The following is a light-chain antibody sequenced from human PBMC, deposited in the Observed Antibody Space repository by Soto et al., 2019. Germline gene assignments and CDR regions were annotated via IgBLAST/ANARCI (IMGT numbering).Light chain of an antibody. CDR1: SSNIGIHY. Sequence: VLTHPPSVSAAPGQRVTIPCSGSSSNIGIHYVSWYQQLPGAAPKLLIYDNTKRPSGIPDRFSGSKSGTSATLGITGLHTGDEADYYSGTCDSSLYFVFGTGTKVTVL. CDR3: GTCDSSLYFV. CDR2: DNT. J-gene: IGLJ1*01. V-gene: IGLV1-51*01.